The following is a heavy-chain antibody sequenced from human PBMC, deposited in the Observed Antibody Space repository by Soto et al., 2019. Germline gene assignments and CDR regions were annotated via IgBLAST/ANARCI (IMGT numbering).Heavy chain of an antibody. D-gene: IGHD3-10*01. V-gene: IGHV4-59*01. CDR3: ARESRFGEFHWFDP. J-gene: IGHJ5*02. Sequence: SETLSLTCTVSGGSISSYYWSWIRQPPGKGLEWIGYIYYSGSTNYNPSLKSRVTISVDTSKNQFSLKLSSVTAADTAVYYCARESRFGEFHWFDPWGQGTLVTVSS. CDR1: GGSISSYY. CDR2: IYYSGST.